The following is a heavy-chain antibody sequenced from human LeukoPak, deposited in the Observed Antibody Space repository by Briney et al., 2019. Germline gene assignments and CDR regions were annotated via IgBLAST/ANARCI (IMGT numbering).Heavy chain of an antibody. V-gene: IGHV3-15*01. CDR2: IKTKTDGGTT. CDR1: GFTFSSYW. Sequence: GGSLRLSCAASGFTFSSYWMSWVRQAPGKGLEWVGHIKTKTDGGTTDYAAPVKGRFTISRDDSKNTLYLQMNSLKTEDTAVYYCATDRPWRGVYWGQGIMVTVSS. CDR3: ATDRPWRGVY. J-gene: IGHJ4*02. D-gene: IGHD6-6*01.